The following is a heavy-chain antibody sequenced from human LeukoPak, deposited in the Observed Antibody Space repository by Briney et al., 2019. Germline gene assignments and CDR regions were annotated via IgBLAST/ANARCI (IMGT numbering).Heavy chain of an antibody. V-gene: IGHV4-59*12. CDR2: IYYSGST. CDR3: ARGEYYYDSPDAFDI. J-gene: IGHJ3*02. Sequence: SETLSLTCTVSGGSISSYYWSWIRQPPGKGLEWIGYIYYSGSTNYNPSLKSRVTISVDTSKNQFSLKMSSVTAADTAVYYCARGEYYYDSPDAFDIWGQGTMVTVSS. D-gene: IGHD3-22*01. CDR1: GGSISSYY.